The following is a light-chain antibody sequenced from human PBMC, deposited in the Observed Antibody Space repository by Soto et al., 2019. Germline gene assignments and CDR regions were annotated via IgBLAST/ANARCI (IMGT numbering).Light chain of an antibody. CDR3: QQRSNWPYLT. J-gene: IGKJ4*01. Sequence: EIVLTQSPDTLSLSPGERATLSCRASQSVSGSLGWYQQKPDQAPRLLIYDASNRAYGVPARFRGSGSGTNFTLTIASLEPDDFAVYYCQQRSNWPYLTFGGGTRV. CDR1: QSVSGS. V-gene: IGKV3-11*01. CDR2: DAS.